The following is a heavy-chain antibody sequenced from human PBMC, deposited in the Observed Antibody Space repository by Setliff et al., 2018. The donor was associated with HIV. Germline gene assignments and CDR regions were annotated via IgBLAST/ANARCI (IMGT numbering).Heavy chain of an antibody. D-gene: IGHD6-13*01. CDR1: GYTFSDYG. V-gene: IGHV1-18*01. J-gene: IGHJ1*01. CDR2: ISAHNGRI. CDR3: ATDPGYSSTWYSESFQH. Sequence: ASVKVSCKASGYTFSDYGIGWVRQAPGQGLEWMGWISAHNGRINYAQKFQGRVTITTDESRSIVYMELSSLRSDDTAMYYCATDPGYSSTWYSESFQHWGQGTVVTVSS.